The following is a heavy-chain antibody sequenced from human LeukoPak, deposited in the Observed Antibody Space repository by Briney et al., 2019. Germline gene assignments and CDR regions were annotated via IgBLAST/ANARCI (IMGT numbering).Heavy chain of an antibody. CDR3: AKDILLYYDSSGYFDY. J-gene: IGHJ4*02. CDR2: TSRDGGST. Sequence: GGSLRLACAASGFTFDDYAMHWVRQAPGKGLEWVSLTSRDGGSTYYADTVKGRLTISRDNSKNSLYLRMNSLRTEDTALYYCAKDILLYYDSSGYFDYWGQGTLVTVSS. V-gene: IGHV3-43*02. CDR1: GFTFDDYA. D-gene: IGHD3-22*01.